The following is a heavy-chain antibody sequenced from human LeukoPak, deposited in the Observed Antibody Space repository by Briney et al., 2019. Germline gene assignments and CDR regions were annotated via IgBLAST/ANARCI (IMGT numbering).Heavy chain of an antibody. CDR3: ARTGTTYNNWFDP. V-gene: IGHV3-11*06. J-gene: IGHJ5*02. CDR1: GFTFSVYY. Sequence: PGGSLRLSCAASGFTFSVYYMSWIRQAPGKGLEWVSYISSDSSYTNYADSVKGRFIISRDNAKNSLYLQMNSLRAEDTAVYYCARTGTTYNNWFDPWGQGTLVTVSS. D-gene: IGHD1-1*01. CDR2: ISSDSSYT.